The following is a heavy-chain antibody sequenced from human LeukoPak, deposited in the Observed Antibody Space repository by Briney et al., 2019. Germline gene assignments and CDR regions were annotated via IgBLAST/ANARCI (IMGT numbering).Heavy chain of an antibody. CDR2: INPSGGST. CDR1: GYTFTSYY. CDR3: ARVRYRLAETYIDY. D-gene: IGHD3-16*01. Sequence: AASVKVSCKASGYTFTSYYMHWVRQAPGQGLEWMGIINPSGGSTSYAQKFQGRVTMTRDTSISTAYMELSRLRSDDTAVYYCARVRYRLAETYIDYWGQGTLVTVSS. J-gene: IGHJ4*02. V-gene: IGHV1-46*01.